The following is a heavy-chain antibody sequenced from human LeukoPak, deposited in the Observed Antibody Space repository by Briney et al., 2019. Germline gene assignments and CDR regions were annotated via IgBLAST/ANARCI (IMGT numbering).Heavy chain of an antibody. J-gene: IGHJ5*02. D-gene: IGHD6-13*01. CDR3: ARDRIAAAGIGWFDP. CDR2: IYTSGST. Sequence: PETLSLTCTVSGGSISSYYWSWIRQPAGKGLEWIGRIYTSGSTNYNPSLKSRVTMSVDTSKNQFSLKLSSVTAADTAVYYCARDRIAAAGIGWFDPWGQGTLVTVSS. V-gene: IGHV4-4*07. CDR1: GGSISSYY.